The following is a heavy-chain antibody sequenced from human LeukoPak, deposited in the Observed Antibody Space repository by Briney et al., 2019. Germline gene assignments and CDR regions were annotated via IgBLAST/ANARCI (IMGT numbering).Heavy chain of an antibody. D-gene: IGHD3-16*01. Sequence: QPGGSLRLSCAASGFPFSNYAMSWVRQAPGKGLKWVATVNDNGAATYYADSVKGRFTISGDNSYNTVSLQMNGLRDEDTGVYYCAKGLKTGVGPYMGYHYYMDVWGKGATVTVSS. CDR2: VNDNGAAT. J-gene: IGHJ6*03. CDR3: AKGLKTGVGPYMGYHYYMDV. V-gene: IGHV3-23*01. CDR1: GFPFSNYA.